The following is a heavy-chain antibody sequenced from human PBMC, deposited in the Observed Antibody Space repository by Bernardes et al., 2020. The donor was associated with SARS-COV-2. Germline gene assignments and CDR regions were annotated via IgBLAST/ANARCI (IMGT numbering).Heavy chain of an antibody. J-gene: IGHJ4*02. Sequence: SETLSLTCTVSGGSISPYSWSWIRQPPGKGLEWNGYIHYSGSTDYNPSLKSRVTMSLDTSQNQVSLKLSSVTAADTAVYFCARNGWYLGGFDYWGQGALVAVSS. CDR2: IHYSGST. CDR1: GGSISPYS. V-gene: IGHV4-59*01. CDR3: ARNGWYLGGFDY. D-gene: IGHD6-19*01.